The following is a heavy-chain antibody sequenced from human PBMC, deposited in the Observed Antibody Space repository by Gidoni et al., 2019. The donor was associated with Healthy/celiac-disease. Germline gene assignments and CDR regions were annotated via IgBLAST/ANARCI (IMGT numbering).Heavy chain of an antibody. Sequence: QVQLQQWGAGLLKPSETLSLTCAVYGGSFSGYYWSWIRQPPGKGLEWIGEINHSGSTNYNPSLKSRVTISVDTSKNQFSLKLSSVTAADTAVYYCALEMATMYYFDYWGQGTLVTVSS. CDR1: GGSFSGYY. J-gene: IGHJ4*02. V-gene: IGHV4-34*01. D-gene: IGHD5-12*01. CDR2: INHSGST. CDR3: ALEMATMYYFDY.